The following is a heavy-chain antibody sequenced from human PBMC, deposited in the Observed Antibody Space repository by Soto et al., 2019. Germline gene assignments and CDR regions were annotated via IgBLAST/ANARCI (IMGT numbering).Heavy chain of an antibody. D-gene: IGHD3-22*01. CDR2: IIPIFGTA. J-gene: IGHJ6*02. CDR1: GDTFSSYA. CDR3: ARDGSGYRSRASPRDV. Sequence: QVQLVQSGAEVKKPGSSVKVSCKASGDTFSSYAISWVRQAPGQGLEWMGGIIPIFGTANYAQKFQGRVKITADESTSTAYMELSSLRSEDTAVYYCARDGSGYRSRASPRDVWGQGTTVTVSS. V-gene: IGHV1-69*01.